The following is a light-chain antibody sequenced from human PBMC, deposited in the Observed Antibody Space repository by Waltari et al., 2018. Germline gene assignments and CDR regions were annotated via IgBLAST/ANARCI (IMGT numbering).Light chain of an antibody. J-gene: IGLJ2*01. CDR2: DVS. Sequence: QSALTQPASVSGSPGQSITISCTGTSSDVGGYNYVSWYQQHPGKAPKLMIYDVSNRPSGVSNRFSGSRSCNPASLTISGLQAEDEADYYCSSYTSTDVVFGGGTKLTVL. CDR3: SSYTSTDVV. V-gene: IGLV2-14*01. CDR1: SSDVGGYNY.